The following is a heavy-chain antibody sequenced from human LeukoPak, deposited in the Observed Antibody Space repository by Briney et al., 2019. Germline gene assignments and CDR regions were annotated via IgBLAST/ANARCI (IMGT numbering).Heavy chain of an antibody. CDR1: GGSISSSSYY. D-gene: IGHD3-22*01. Sequence: PSETLSLTRTVSGGSISSSSYYWGWIRRPPGKGLEWIGTIYYSGKTHYNPSLKSRVTISVDTSKNQFFLNLSSVTAADTAVYYCARGYYDSSGYYYFDYWGQGTLVTVSS. CDR2: IYYSGKT. J-gene: IGHJ4*02. V-gene: IGHV4-39*01. CDR3: ARGYYDSSGYYYFDY.